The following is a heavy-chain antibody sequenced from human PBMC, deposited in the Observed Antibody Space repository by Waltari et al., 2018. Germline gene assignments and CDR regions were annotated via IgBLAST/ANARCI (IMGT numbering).Heavy chain of an antibody. D-gene: IGHD5-12*01. CDR2: IKTRADGGTT. J-gene: IGHJ4*02. CDR1: GLTFSHAD. V-gene: IGHV3-15*01. Sequence: EVQEVEAGGGLGKPGGSLRLSCAASGLTFSHADTNGVRTAPRKGLEWVGRIKTRADGGTTDYAATVKGRFTSSRDDSRQPLYLQINSLKTEDTAVYYCSTEMATIRGPFDFWGQGTLVTVSS. CDR3: STEMATIRGPFDF.